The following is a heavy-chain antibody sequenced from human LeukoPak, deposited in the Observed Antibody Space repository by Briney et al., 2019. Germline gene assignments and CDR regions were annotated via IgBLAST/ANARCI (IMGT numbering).Heavy chain of an antibody. CDR3: ARDLGGIYGSGSYYKGEFDY. Sequence: GGSLRLSCAASGFTFSSYWMSWVRQAPGKGLEWVANIKQDGSEKYYVDSVKGRFTISRDNAKNSLYLQMNSLRAEDTAVYYCARDLGGIYGSGSYYKGEFDYWGQGTLVTVSS. CDR1: GFTFSSYW. V-gene: IGHV3-7*05. J-gene: IGHJ4*02. D-gene: IGHD3-10*01. CDR2: IKQDGSEK.